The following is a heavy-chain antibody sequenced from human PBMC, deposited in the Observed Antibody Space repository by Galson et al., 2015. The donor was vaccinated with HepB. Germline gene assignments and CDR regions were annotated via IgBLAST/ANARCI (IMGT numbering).Heavy chain of an antibody. J-gene: IGHJ4*02. CDR1: GFTFGDYA. D-gene: IGHD3-10*01. Sequence: SLRLSCAASGFTFGDYAMSWFRQAPGKGLEWVGFIRSKPYGGTTEYAASVEGRFTISRDDSKSIPYLQMNSLKTEDTAVYYFTRAGRITMVREFDYWGQGTLVTVSS. CDR3: TRAGRITMVREFDY. CDR2: IRSKPYGGTT. V-gene: IGHV3-49*03.